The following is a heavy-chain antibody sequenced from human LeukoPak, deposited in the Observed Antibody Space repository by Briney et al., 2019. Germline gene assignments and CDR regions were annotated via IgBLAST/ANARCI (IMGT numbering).Heavy chain of an antibody. J-gene: IGHJ5*02. CDR3: ARVGDIERWFDP. CDR2: IYYSGST. Sequence: SQTLSLTCTVSGGSISSGGYHWSCIRQHPGKGLEWIGYIYYSGSTYYNPSLKSRVTISVDTSKNQFSLKLSSVTAADTAVYYCARVGDIERWFDPWGQGTLVTVSS. CDR1: GGSISSGGYH. D-gene: IGHD2-15*01. V-gene: IGHV4-31*03.